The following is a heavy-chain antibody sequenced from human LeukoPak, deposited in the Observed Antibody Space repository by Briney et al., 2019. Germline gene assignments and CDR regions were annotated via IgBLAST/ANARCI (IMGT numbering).Heavy chain of an antibody. CDR2: IRWNRGKL. CDR3: VKDMAASGNYYSTLDS. CDR1: GFTFDDYA. D-gene: IGHD3-10*01. Sequence: GRSKRLSCAASGFTFDDYAMHRGRQAPGEGLEWVSGIRWNRGKLGFADSVKGRFTISRDNAKNSLYLQMNSLRAEDTALYYFVKDMAASGNYYSTLDSWGQGTLVTVSS. J-gene: IGHJ4*02. V-gene: IGHV3-9*01.